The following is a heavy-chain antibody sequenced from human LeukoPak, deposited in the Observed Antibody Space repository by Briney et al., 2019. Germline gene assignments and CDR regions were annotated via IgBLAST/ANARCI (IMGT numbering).Heavy chain of an antibody. CDR3: ARDPSSSWIRGDFDY. Sequence: ASVTVSCKASGYTFTSYGISWVRQAPGQGLEWMGWISAYNGNTNYAQKLQGRVTMTTDTSTSTAYMELRSLRSDDTAVYYCARDPSSSWIRGDFDYWGQGTLVTVSS. V-gene: IGHV1-18*01. J-gene: IGHJ4*02. CDR1: GYTFTSYG. CDR2: ISAYNGNT. D-gene: IGHD6-13*01.